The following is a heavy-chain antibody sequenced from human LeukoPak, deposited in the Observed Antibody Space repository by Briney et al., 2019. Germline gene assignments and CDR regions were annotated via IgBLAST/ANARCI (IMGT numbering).Heavy chain of an antibody. V-gene: IGHV4-30-4*08. Sequence: SQTLSLTCSVSGGSISSGDHYWSWIRQPPGKGLEWIGYIYYSGSTYYNPSLKSRVSISVDTSKNQFSLKLSSVTAADTAVYYCARDRGGYDPDWGQGTLVTVSS. D-gene: IGHD5-12*01. CDR3: ARDRGGYDPD. J-gene: IGHJ4*02. CDR2: IYYSGST. CDR1: GGSISSGDHY.